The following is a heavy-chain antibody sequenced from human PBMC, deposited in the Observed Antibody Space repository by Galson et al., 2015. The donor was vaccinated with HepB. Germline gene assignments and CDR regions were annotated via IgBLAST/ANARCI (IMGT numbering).Heavy chain of an antibody. CDR3: ARLPKLAAAGRVYYYYYMDV. CDR2: INPSAGST. Sequence: SVKVSCKASGYTFTSYYIHWVRQAPGQGLEWMGIINPSAGSTSYAQKFQGRVTMTRDTSTSTVYMELSSLRSEDTAVYYCARLPKLAAAGRVYYYYYMDVWGKGTTVTVSS. V-gene: IGHV1-46*01. CDR1: GYTFTSYY. D-gene: IGHD6-13*01. J-gene: IGHJ6*03.